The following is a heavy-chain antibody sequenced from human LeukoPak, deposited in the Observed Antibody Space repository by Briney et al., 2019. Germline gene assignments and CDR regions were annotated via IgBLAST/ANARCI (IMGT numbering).Heavy chain of an antibody. CDR3: VRAGAFYDILGV. D-gene: IGHD3-9*01. V-gene: IGHV1-2*02. Sequence: ASVKVSCKASGYTFNDHFIHWVRQAPGQRPEWVGWMDPKNGGTRFAPKFQGRVTLIRDTSVSAAYMELNSLRSDDTAVYYCVRAGAFYDILGVWGPGTTVAVSS. CDR1: GYTFNDHF. J-gene: IGHJ6*02. CDR2: MDPKNGGT.